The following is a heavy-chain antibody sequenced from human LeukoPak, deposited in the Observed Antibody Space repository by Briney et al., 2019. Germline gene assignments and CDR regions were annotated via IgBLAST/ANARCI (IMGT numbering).Heavy chain of an antibody. CDR3: ATVPTVVSGAGDWFDP. Sequence: ASVKVSCKVSGYSLSELSIHWVRQAPGEGLEWMGGFDPENGETIYAQKFQGRVTLTEDTSTDTTYMELRSLRSEDTAVYYRATVPTVVSGAGDWFDPWGQGTLVTVSS. V-gene: IGHV1-24*01. CDR1: GYSLSELS. J-gene: IGHJ5*02. D-gene: IGHD5/OR15-5a*01. CDR2: FDPENGET.